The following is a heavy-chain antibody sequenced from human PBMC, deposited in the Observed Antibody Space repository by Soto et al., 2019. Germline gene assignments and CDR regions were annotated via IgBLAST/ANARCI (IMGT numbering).Heavy chain of an antibody. CDR2: INHSGST. CDR1: GGSFSGYY. CDR3: ARVQPSYYAMDV. Sequence: SETLSLTCAVYGGSFSGYYWSWIRQPPGKGLEWIGEINHSGSTNYNPSLKSRVTISVDTSKNQFSLKLSSVTAADTAVYYCARVQPSYYAMDVWGQGTTVTVSS. J-gene: IGHJ6*02. V-gene: IGHV4-34*01.